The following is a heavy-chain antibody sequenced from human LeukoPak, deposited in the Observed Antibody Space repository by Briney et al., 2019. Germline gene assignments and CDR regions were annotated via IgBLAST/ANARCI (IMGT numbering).Heavy chain of an antibody. Sequence: ASVKVSCKASGYTFTGYYMHWVRQAPGQGLEWMGWINPNSGGTNYTQKFQGRVTTTRDTSISTAYMERSRLRSDDTAVYYWAREGGCSSTSCYGGFDPWGKGTLVTVSS. V-gene: IGHV1-2*02. CDR2: INPNSGGT. CDR1: GYTFTGYY. CDR3: AREGGCSSTSCYGGFDP. J-gene: IGHJ5*02. D-gene: IGHD2-2*01.